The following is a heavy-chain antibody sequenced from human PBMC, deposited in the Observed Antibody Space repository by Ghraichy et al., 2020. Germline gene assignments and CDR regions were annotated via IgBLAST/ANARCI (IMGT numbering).Heavy chain of an antibody. CDR3: AREARGEPDY. Sequence: LSLTCAASGFTFNNYAMNWVRQAPGKGLEWVSAISGSGSSTYHADSVKGRFTISRDNSKNTLYLQMNSLRAEDTAVYYCAREARGEPDYWGQGTQVIVSS. CDR2: ISGSGSST. V-gene: IGHV3-23*01. CDR1: GFTFNNYA. D-gene: IGHD3-16*01. J-gene: IGHJ4*02.